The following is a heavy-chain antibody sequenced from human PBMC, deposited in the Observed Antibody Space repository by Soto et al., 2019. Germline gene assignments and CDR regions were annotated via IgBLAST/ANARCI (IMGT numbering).Heavy chain of an antibody. CDR3: ARDLVVGATATDY. CDR2: INHSGST. D-gene: IGHD1-26*01. J-gene: IGHJ4*02. V-gene: IGHV4-34*01. CDR1: GGSFSGYY. Sequence: SETLSLTCAVYGGSFSGYYWSWIRQPPGKGLEWIGEINHSGSTNYNPSLKSRVTISVDTSKNQFSLKLSSVTAADTAVYYCARDLVVGATATDYWGQGTLVTVSS.